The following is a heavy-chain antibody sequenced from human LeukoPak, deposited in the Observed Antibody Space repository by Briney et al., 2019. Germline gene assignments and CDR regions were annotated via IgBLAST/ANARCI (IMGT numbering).Heavy chain of an antibody. V-gene: IGHV1-46*01. J-gene: IGHJ4*02. Sequence: ASVKVSFKASGYTFTSYYMHWVRQAPGQGLEWMGIINPSGGSTSYAQKFQGRVTMTRDTSTSTVYMELRSLRSEDTAVYYCAREVSLDSSSSGRFDYWGQGTLVTVSS. CDR3: AREVSLDSSSSGRFDY. CDR2: INPSGGST. CDR1: GYTFTSYY. D-gene: IGHD6-6*01.